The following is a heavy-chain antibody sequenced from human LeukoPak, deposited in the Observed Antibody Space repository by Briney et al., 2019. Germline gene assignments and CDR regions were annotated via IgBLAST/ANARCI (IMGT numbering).Heavy chain of an antibody. CDR1: RFTFSSYS. Sequence: GGSLRLSCAASRFTFSSYSMNWVRQAPGKGLEWVSSISSSSSYIYYADSVKGRFTISRDNAKNSLYLQMNSLRAEDTAVYYCARGPSRYYDYVWGSYRYTDDNFDYWGQGTLVTVSS. D-gene: IGHD3-16*02. CDR3: ARGPSRYYDYVWGSYRYTDDNFDY. CDR2: ISSSSSYI. J-gene: IGHJ4*02. V-gene: IGHV3-21*01.